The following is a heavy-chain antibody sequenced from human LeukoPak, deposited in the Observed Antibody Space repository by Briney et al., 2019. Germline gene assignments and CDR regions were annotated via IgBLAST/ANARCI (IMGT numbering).Heavy chain of an antibody. CDR3: AKDWGSSGWYNWFDP. V-gene: IGHV3-48*01. CDR2: ISARGTTI. D-gene: IGHD6-19*01. CDR1: GFTFSTYS. J-gene: IGHJ5*02. Sequence: TGGSLRLSCAASGFTFSTYSMNWVRQAPGKGLEWLSYISARGTTIYYADSLKGRLTISRDNAKNALHLQMNSLRVEDTAVYYCAKDWGSSGWYNWFDPWGQGTLVTVSS.